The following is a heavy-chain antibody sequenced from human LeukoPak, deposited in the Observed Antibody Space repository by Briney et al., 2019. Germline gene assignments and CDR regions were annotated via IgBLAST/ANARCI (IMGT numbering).Heavy chain of an antibody. CDR2: INPNSGGT. CDR1: GYTFTGYY. Sequence: GASVKVSCKASGYTFTGYYMHWVRQAPGQGLEWMGRINPNSGGTNYAQKFQGRVTMTRDTSISTAYMALSRLRSDDTAVYYCAMIPYYDFWSGIDYWGQGTLVTVSS. J-gene: IGHJ4*02. D-gene: IGHD3-3*01. V-gene: IGHV1-2*06. CDR3: AMIPYYDFWSGIDY.